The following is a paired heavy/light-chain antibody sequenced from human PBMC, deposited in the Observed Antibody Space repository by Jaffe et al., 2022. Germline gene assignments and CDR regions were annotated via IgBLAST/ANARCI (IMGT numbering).Light chain of an antibody. Sequence: QSALTQPRSVSGSPGQSVTISCTGTSSDVGDYNYVSWYQQHPGKAPKLMIYDVTKRPSGVPDRFSGSKSGNTASLTISGLQAEDEADYYCCSYAGSYTFNWVFGGGTRLTVL. V-gene: IGLV2-11*01. CDR1: SSDVGDYNY. CDR3: CSYAGSYTFNWV. CDR2: DVT. J-gene: IGLJ3*02.
Heavy chain of an antibody. J-gene: IGHJ4*02. CDR1: GFTFSPYD. V-gene: IGHV3-30*02. D-gene: IGHD3-22*01. CDR3: ARGQGFSSGYEY. CDR2: IRYDGGNR. Sequence: QVQLVESGGGVVQPGGSLSLSCAASGFTFSPYDMHWVRQAPGKGLEWVAFIRYDGGNRYYADSVKGRFTISRDSSKNTLYLQMNSLRAEDTAVYYCARGQGFSSGYEYWGQGTLVTVSS.